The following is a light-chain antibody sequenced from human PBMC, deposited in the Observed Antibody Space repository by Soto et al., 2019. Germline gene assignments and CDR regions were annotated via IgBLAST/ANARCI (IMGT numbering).Light chain of an antibody. CDR3: QHFDTTLPWT. J-gene: IGKJ1*01. V-gene: IGKV3-20*01. CDR1: QSVSSTS. Sequence: EIVLTQSPGTLSLSPGERATLSCRASQSVSSTSLAWYQQKPGQAPRLLIFAASNRATGIPDRFSGSWSGTDFTLIISSLEPEDFALLYCQHFDTTLPWTFVLGTRVEVK. CDR2: AAS.